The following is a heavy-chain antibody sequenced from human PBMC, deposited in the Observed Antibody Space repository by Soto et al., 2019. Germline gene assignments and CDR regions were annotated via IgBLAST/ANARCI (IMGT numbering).Heavy chain of an antibody. V-gene: IGHV3-33*01. CDR2: IWYDGSNK. CDR1: GFTFSSYG. Sequence: GGSLRLSCAASGFTFSSYGMHWVRQAPGKGLEWVAVIWYDGSNKYYADSVKGRFTISRDNSKNTLYLQMNSLRAEDTAVYYCARDQSGSYYYYYGMDVWGQGTTVTVSS. CDR3: ARDQSGSYYYYYGMDV. J-gene: IGHJ6*02. D-gene: IGHD1-26*01.